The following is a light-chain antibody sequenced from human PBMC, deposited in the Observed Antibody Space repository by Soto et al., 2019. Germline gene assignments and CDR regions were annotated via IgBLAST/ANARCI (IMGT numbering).Light chain of an antibody. CDR2: STS. V-gene: IGKV3-20*01. CDR3: QQYGSSPWT. J-gene: IGKJ1*01. CDR1: QRFGSSN. Sequence: EIVLTQSPGTLSLSPGERGTLSCRASQRFGSSNLAWYQQKPGQAPRLLIYSTSSRATGIPDRFSGSGSGTDFTLTISRLEPGDFAVYYCQQYGSSPWTFGQGTKVDIK.